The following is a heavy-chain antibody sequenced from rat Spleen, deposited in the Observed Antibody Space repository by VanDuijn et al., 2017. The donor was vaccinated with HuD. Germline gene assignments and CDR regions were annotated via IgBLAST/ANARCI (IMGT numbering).Heavy chain of an antibody. V-gene: IGHV5-25*01. D-gene: IGHD1-10*01. CDR3: ARHGIYNNYGWFAY. CDR1: GFTFSDYD. J-gene: IGHJ3*01. Sequence: EVQVVESGGGLVQPGRSLKLSCAASGFTFSDYDMAWVRQAPTKGLEWVASISPRGIDTYYRDSVKGRFTISRDNAKSTLYLQMDSLRSEDTATYYCARHGIYNNYGWFAYWGQGTLVTVSS. CDR2: ISPRGIDT.